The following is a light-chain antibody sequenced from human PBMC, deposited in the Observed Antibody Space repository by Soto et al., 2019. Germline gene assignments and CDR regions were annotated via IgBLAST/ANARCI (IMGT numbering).Light chain of an antibody. J-gene: IGKJ5*01. CDR1: QSVNNK. V-gene: IGKV3-11*01. Sequence: IVMTQSTATMSVSTRERVTLCCMAIQSVNNKVAWYQQKPGQAPRLLIFGASTRATDIPPRFSGSGSGTYFTLTISSLEPEDLAVYYCRQRSSWPPTITVAQGTRLEIK. CDR3: RQRSSWPPTIT. CDR2: GAS.